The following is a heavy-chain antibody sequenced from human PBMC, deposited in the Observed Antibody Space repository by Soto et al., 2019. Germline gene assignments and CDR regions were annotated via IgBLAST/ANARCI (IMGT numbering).Heavy chain of an antibody. D-gene: IGHD6-19*01. CDR3: AKGFWAVAGTRYFDY. CDR1: GFTFSSYA. V-gene: IGHV3-23*01. CDR2: ITGSGGST. Sequence: PGGSLRLSFAASGFTFSSYAMTWVRQDPGKGLEWVSVITGSGGSTYYADSVKGRFTISRDNSKNTLFLQMHSLRAEAAAVYYCAKGFWAVAGTRYFDYWGQGILVTVSS. J-gene: IGHJ4*02.